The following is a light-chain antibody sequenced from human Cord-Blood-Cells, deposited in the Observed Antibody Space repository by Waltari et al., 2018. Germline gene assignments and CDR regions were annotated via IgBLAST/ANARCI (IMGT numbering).Light chain of an antibody. CDR3: QSYDSSLSGVV. CDR2: GNS. J-gene: IGLJ2*01. Sequence: QSVLTQPPSVSVAPGQRVTISCTGSSSNIGAGYDVHWYQQLPGTAPKLLIYGNSNRPSGAPDRLSDSKSGSSASLAITGLQAEDEADYYCQSYDSSLSGVVFGGGTKLTVL. V-gene: IGLV1-40*01. CDR1: SSNIGAGYD.